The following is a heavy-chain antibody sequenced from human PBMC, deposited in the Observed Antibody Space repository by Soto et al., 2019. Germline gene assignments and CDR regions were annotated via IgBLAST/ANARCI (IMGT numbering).Heavy chain of an antibody. J-gene: IGHJ4*02. Sequence: PGESLKISCTASGYSFAGYWITWVRQKPGKGLEWMGRIDPSDSQTYYSPSFRGHVTISATKSITTVFLQWSSLRASDTAMYYCARQIYDSDTGPNFQYYFDSWGQGTPVTVSS. D-gene: IGHD3-22*01. CDR1: GYSFAGYW. V-gene: IGHV5-10-1*01. CDR2: IDPSDSQT. CDR3: ARQIYDSDTGPNFQYYFDS.